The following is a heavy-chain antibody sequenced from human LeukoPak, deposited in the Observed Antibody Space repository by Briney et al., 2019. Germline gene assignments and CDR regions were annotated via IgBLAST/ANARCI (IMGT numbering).Heavy chain of an antibody. V-gene: IGHV1-2*02. Sequence: GASVKVSCKASGYTFTGYYMHWVRQAPGQGLEWMGWINPNSGGANYAQKFQGRVTMTRDTSISTAYMELSRLRSDDTAVYYCASPAYSSGWTGFDYWGQGTLVTVSS. D-gene: IGHD6-19*01. J-gene: IGHJ4*02. CDR3: ASPAYSSGWTGFDY. CDR1: GYTFTGYY. CDR2: INPNSGGA.